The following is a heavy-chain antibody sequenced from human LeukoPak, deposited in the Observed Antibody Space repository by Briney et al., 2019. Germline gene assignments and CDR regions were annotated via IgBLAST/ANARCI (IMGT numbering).Heavy chain of an antibody. CDR2: ISINGGST. J-gene: IGHJ3*02. CDR3: VKESSVVRGVIMDAFDM. Sequence: GGSLRLSCSASGFTFSSYAMHWVRQAPGKGLEYVSGISINGGSTDYADSVKGGFTISRDNSKNTVYLQMSSLRAEDTAVYYCVKESSVVRGVIMDAFDMWGQGTMVTVSS. V-gene: IGHV3-64D*06. CDR1: GFTFSSYA. D-gene: IGHD3-10*01.